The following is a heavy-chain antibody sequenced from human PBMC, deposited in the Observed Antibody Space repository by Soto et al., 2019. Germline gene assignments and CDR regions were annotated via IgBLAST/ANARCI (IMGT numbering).Heavy chain of an antibody. V-gene: IGHV4-59*01. D-gene: IGHD6-19*01. CDR2: IYYSGST. CDR1: GGSISSYY. Sequence: QVQLQESGPGLVKPSETLSLTCTVSGGSISSYYWSWIRQPPGKGLEWIGYIYYSGSTNFNPSLRSRVPISVDTSKNQFSLKLSSVTAADTAVYYCARDTSSGWPDYWGQGTLVTVSS. J-gene: IGHJ4*02. CDR3: ARDTSSGWPDY.